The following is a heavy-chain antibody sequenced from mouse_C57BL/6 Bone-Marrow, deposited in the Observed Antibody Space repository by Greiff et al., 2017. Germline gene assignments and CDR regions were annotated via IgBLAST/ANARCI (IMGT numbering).Heavy chain of an antibody. D-gene: IGHD2-13*01. CDR2: ISNGGGST. J-gene: IGHJ2*01. Sequence: EVKLEESGGGLVQPGGSLKLSCAASGFTFSDYYMYWVRQTPEKRLEWVAYISNGGGSTYYPDTVKGRFTISRDNAKNTLYLQMSRLKSEDTAMYYCARRGDPYYFDYWGQGTTLTVSS. V-gene: IGHV5-12*01. CDR3: ARRGDPYYFDY. CDR1: GFTFSDYY.